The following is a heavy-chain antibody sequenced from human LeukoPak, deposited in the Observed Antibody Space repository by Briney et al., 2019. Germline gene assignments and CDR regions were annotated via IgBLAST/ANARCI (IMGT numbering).Heavy chain of an antibody. CDR2: ISYDGSNK. CDR3: ARESSSSWYAFDY. Sequence: GGSLRLSCAASGFTFGSYAMHWVRQAPGKGLEWVAVISYDGSNKYYADSVKGRFTISRDNSKNTLYLQMNSLRAEDTAVYYCARESSSSWYAFDYWGQGTLVTVSS. V-gene: IGHV3-30*01. D-gene: IGHD6-13*01. J-gene: IGHJ4*02. CDR1: GFTFGSYA.